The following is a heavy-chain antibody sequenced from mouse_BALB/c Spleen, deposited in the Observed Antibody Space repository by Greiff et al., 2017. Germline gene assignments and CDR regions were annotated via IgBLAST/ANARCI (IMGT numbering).Heavy chain of an antibody. CDR2: IWGGGST. D-gene: IGHD2-4*01. V-gene: IGHV2-6-5*01. CDR3: AKHEDDYVGYAMDY. CDR1: GFSFTDYG. J-gene: IGHJ4*01. Sequence: VKLLESGPGLVAPSQSLSITCTVSGFSFTDYGVSWIRQPPGKGLEWLGVIWGGGSTYYNSALKSRLSISKDNSKSQVFLKMNSLQTADTAMYYGAKHEDDYVGYAMDYWGQGTSVTVSS.